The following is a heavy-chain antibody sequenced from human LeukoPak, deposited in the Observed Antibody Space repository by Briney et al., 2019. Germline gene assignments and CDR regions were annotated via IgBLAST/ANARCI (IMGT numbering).Heavy chain of an antibody. CDR3: AELGITMIGGV. Sequence: GGSLRLSCAASGFIFSSYAMGWVRQAPGKGLEWVSALSGSGNRPHYADSVKGRFTISRDSFKNTLYLQMNSLRAEDTAVYYCAELGITMIGGVWGKGTTVTISS. CDR1: GFIFSSYA. D-gene: IGHD3-10*02. CDR2: LSGSGNRP. J-gene: IGHJ6*04. V-gene: IGHV3-23*01.